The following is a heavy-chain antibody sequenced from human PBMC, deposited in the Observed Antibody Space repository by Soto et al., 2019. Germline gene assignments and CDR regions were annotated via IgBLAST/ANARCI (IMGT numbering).Heavy chain of an antibody. J-gene: IGHJ4*02. Sequence: QVHLVQSGAEVKKPGASVKVSCKATGYTFTSYGITWVRQAPGQGLEWMGWISAHNGNTDYAQKLQGRVIVTRDTSTSTAYMELRSLRSDDTAVYYCARGRFGDYWGQGALVTVSS. CDR2: ISAHNGNT. V-gene: IGHV1-18*01. CDR3: ARGRFGDY. CDR1: GYTFTSYG. D-gene: IGHD3-10*01.